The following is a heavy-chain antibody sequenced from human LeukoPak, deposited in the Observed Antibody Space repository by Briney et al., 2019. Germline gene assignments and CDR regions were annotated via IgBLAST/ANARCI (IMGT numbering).Heavy chain of an antibody. D-gene: IGHD3-22*01. CDR2: ISAYNGNT. CDR3: ARGSDLYYYDSSGYFDY. V-gene: IGHV1-18*01. CDR1: GYTFTSYG. J-gene: IGHJ4*02. Sequence: ASVKVSCKASGYTFTSYGISWVRQAPGQGLEWMGWISAYNGNTNYAQKLQGRVTMTTDTSTSTAYMELSRLRSDDTAVYYCARGSDLYYYDSSGYFDYWGQGTLVTVSS.